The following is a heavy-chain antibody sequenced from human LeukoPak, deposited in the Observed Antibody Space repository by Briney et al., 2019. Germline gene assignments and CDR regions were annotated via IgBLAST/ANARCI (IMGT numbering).Heavy chain of an antibody. V-gene: IGHV1-2*06. Sequence: ASVKVSCKASGYTFTGYYMHWLRQAPGQGLEWMGRINPNSGGTNYAQKFQGRVTMTRDTSISTAYMELSRLRSDDTAVYYCARDDSGYDGYYYYMDVWGKGTTVTVSS. CDR2: INPNSGGT. D-gene: IGHD5-12*01. CDR1: GYTFTGYY. J-gene: IGHJ6*03. CDR3: ARDDSGYDGYYYYMDV.